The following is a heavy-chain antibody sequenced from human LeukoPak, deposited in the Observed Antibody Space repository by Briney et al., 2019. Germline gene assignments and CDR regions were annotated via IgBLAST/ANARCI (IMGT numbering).Heavy chain of an antibody. Sequence: SETLSLTCTVSGGSINSGGYYWSWVRQHPGKGLEWIGFIYYSGTTYYNPSLKSRVTISVDTSRNQFSLKLTSVTAADTAVYFCARALAEGYYDNSGYYDYWGQGTLVTVSS. V-gene: IGHV4-31*03. J-gene: IGHJ4*02. CDR2: IYYSGTT. D-gene: IGHD3-22*01. CDR3: ARALAEGYYDNSGYYDY. CDR1: GGSINSGGYY.